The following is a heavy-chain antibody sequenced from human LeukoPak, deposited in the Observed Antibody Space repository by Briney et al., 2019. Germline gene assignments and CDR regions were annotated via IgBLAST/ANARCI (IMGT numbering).Heavy chain of an antibody. CDR2: TYMHGSI. D-gene: IGHD6-6*01. V-gene: IGHV4-4*09. Sequence: SETLSLTCTVSGDTSSDNYWSWIRQPPGKGLEWIGYTYMHGSIEYNPSPKSRVHISDDTSKNQFSLKITSVTAADTAVYYCATRDSASGDFDYWGQGILVTVSS. CDR3: ATRDSASGDFDY. J-gene: IGHJ4*02. CDR1: GDTSSDNY.